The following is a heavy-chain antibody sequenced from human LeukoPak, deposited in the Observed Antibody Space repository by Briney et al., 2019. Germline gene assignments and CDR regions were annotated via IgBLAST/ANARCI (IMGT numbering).Heavy chain of an antibody. CDR1: GFTFSSNA. V-gene: IGHV3-23*01. CDR2: ISGRGDRA. J-gene: IGHJ6*03. D-gene: IGHD6-19*01. CDR3: AKGLYSSGRGYMDV. Sequence: GGSLRLSCAASGFTFSSNAMAWVRQAPGKGLEWVSGISGRGDRAYYAESVKGRFTISRDNSENTLYLQMNSLRAEDTAVYYCAKGLYSSGRGYMDVWGKGTTVTISS.